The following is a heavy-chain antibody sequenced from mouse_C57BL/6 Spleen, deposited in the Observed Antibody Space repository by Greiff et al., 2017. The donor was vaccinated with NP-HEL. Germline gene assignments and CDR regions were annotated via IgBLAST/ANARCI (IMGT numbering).Heavy chain of an antibody. Sequence: DVKLQESGPGLVKPSQSLSLTCSVTGYSITSGYYWNWIRQFPGNKLEWMGYISYDGSNNYNPSLKNRISITRDTSKNQFFLKLNSVTTEDTATYYCARNWERSYYFDYWGQGTTLTVSS. CDR3: ARNWERSYYFDY. V-gene: IGHV3-6*01. CDR2: ISYDGSN. D-gene: IGHD4-1*01. CDR1: GYSITSGYY. J-gene: IGHJ2*01.